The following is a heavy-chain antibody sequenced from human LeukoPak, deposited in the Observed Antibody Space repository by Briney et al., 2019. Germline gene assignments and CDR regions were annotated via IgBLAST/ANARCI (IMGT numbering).Heavy chain of an antibody. V-gene: IGHV1-18*01. CDR3: ARSPVSTYYYDSSGYDFDY. Sequence: ASVKVSCKASGYTFTSYGISWVRQAPGQGLEWMGWISAYNGNTNYAQKLQGRVTMTTGTSTSTAYMELRSLRSDDTAVYYCARSPVSTYYYDSSGYDFDYWGQGTLVTVSS. CDR1: GYTFTSYG. CDR2: ISAYNGNT. J-gene: IGHJ4*02. D-gene: IGHD3-22*01.